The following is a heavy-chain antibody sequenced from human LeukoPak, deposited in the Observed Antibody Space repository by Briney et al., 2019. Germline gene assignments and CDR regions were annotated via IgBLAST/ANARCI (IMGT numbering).Heavy chain of an antibody. Sequence: ASVKVSCKASVYTFTGYYMHWVRQAPGQGLEWMGWINPNSGGTNYAQKFQGRVTMTRDTSISTAYMELSRLRSDDTAVYYCARGGSARSFTGSSSPTDYWGQGTLVTVSS. V-gene: IGHV1-2*02. CDR2: INPNSGGT. CDR3: ARGGSARSFTGSSSPTDY. J-gene: IGHJ4*02. D-gene: IGHD6-6*01. CDR1: VYTFTGYY.